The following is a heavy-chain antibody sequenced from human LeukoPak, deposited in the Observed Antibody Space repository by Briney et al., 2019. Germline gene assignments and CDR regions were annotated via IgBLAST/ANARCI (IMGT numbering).Heavy chain of an antibody. CDR2: VYYSGRT. CDR3: ARTFSESYYYYGMDV. CDR1: GGSISSYY. J-gene: IGHJ6*02. Sequence: NPSETLSLTCTVSGGSISSYYWSWIRQPPGKGLEWIGYVYYSGRTNYNPSLKSRVTISVDTSKNQFSQKLSSVTAADKAVYYCARTFSESYYYYGMDVWGQGTTVTVSS. D-gene: IGHD1-26*01. V-gene: IGHV4-59*01.